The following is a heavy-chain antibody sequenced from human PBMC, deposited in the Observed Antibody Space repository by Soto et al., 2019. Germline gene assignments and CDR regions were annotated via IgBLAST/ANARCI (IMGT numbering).Heavy chain of an antibody. D-gene: IGHD6-25*01. V-gene: IGHV4-39*01. J-gene: IGHJ5*02. CDR1: GGSITSSSHF. CDR3: AGQTFTIAAASYGRSNWFDP. Sequence: SETLSLTCSASGGSITSSSHFWGWVRQPPGKGLEWIGTTYFTGNTYYTPSLKSRLTMSIDTSKNEFSLRLNSVTAADTAVYYCAGQTFTIAAASYGRSNWFDPWGPGTLVTVSS. CDR2: TYFTGNT.